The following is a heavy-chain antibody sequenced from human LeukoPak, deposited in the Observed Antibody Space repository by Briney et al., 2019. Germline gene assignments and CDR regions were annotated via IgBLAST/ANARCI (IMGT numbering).Heavy chain of an antibody. CDR3: ARDTHGRFLEWFV. J-gene: IGHJ4*02. V-gene: IGHV1-2*06. CDR1: GYTFTGYY. CDR2: INPNSGGT. D-gene: IGHD3-3*01. Sequence: APVKVSCKASGYTFTGYYMHWVRQAPGQGLGWMGRINPNSGGTNYAQKFQGRVTMTRDTSISTAYMELSRLRSDDTAVYYCARDTHGRFLEWFVWGQGTLVTVSS.